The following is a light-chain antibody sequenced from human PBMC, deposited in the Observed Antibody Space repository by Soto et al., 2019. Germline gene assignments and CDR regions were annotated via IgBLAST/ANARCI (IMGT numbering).Light chain of an antibody. CDR3: QQYGSSPRT. CDR2: HAS. Sequence: IVLTQSPGTLSLSPWERATLSCRASQSVSSSYLAWYQQKPGQAPRLLIYHASARVTGIPDRFSGSGSGTDFTLTISRLEPEDFAVYYCQQYGSSPRTFGRGTKVDIK. CDR1: QSVSSSY. V-gene: IGKV3-20*01. J-gene: IGKJ1*01.